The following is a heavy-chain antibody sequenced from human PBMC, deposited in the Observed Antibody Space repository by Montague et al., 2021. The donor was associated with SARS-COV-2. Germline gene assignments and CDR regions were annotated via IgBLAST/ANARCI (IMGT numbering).Heavy chain of an antibody. Sequence: SRRISCAASGFTFSSYAMSWVRQAPGKGLEWVSAISGSGGSTYYADSVKGRFTISRDNSKNTLYVQMNSLRAEDTAVYYCAKLTTGYSYGTGDYWGQGTLVTVSS. V-gene: IGHV3-23*01. D-gene: IGHD5-18*01. CDR3: AKLTTGYSYGTGDY. CDR1: GFTFSSYA. CDR2: ISGSGGST. J-gene: IGHJ4*02.